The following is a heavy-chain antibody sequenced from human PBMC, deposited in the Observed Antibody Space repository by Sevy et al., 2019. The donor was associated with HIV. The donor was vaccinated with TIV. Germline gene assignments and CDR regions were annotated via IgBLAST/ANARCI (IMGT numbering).Heavy chain of an antibody. Sequence: GGSLRLSCAASGFSFSRYFMHWVRQAPGEGLVWVSRINSDGSTTNYADSVRGRFIVSRGNAKKTLYPELHSLRVEDTATYYCARDTLGYGGNPNLDLDLWGQGTLVTVSS. CDR2: INSDGSTT. J-gene: IGHJ5*02. CDR1: GFSFSRYF. D-gene: IGHD4-17*01. CDR3: ARDTLGYGGNPNLDLDL. V-gene: IGHV3-74*01.